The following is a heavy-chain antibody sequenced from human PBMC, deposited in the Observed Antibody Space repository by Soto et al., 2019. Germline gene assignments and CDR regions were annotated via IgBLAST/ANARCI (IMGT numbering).Heavy chain of an antibody. CDR1: GGSFSNYY. V-gene: IGHV4-34*01. CDR2: INHSGST. CDR3: ARSGRHQLVRRNWFDS. J-gene: IGHJ5*01. D-gene: IGHD6-13*01. Sequence: QVQLQQWGAGLLKPSETLSLTCAVYGGSFSNYYWSWIRQPQGKGLECVGEINHSGSTNYNPSLKSRVTVSVDKSKNQFSLNLSSVTAADTAVYYCARSGRHQLVRRNWFDSWCQGTLVTVSS.